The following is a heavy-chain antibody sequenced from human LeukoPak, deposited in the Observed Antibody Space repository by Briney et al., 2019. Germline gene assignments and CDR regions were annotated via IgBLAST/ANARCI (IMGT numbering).Heavy chain of an antibody. V-gene: IGHV4-38-2*02. CDR3: ARVNFYNYARFDP. D-gene: IGHD3-10*02. Sequence: SETLSLTCSVSDYSISSGYFWGWIRQPPGKGLEWIGSIYHSGSTHYNPSLKSRVTISIDTSKNQFSLSLSSVTAADTAMYYCARVNFYNYARFDPWGQGTLVTVSS. CDR2: IYHSGST. CDR1: DYSISSGYF. J-gene: IGHJ5*02.